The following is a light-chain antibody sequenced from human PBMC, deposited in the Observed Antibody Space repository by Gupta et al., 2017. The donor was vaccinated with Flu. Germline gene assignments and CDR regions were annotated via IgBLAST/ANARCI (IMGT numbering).Light chain of an antibody. CDR1: SSDVGGYTY. CDR2: EVR. Sequence: QSVTISCTGTSSDVGGYTYVSWHQQHPGKDHKLMIYEVRKRPAGVPDRFSGSKSGNTAALTVAGLQAEDEDDYYCSSYAGSLYVFGTGTKVTVL. J-gene: IGLJ1*01. CDR3: SSYAGSLYV. V-gene: IGLV2-8*01.